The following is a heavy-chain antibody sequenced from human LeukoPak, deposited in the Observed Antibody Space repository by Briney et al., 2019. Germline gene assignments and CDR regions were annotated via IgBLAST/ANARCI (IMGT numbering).Heavy chain of an antibody. CDR1: GFTFSSYW. CDR2: INSDGSST. V-gene: IGHV3-74*01. CDR3: ARDPTSSSWYRGPFNWFDP. Sequence: GGSLSLSCAASGFTFSSYWMHWVRQAPGKGLVWVSRINSDGSSTSYADSVKGRFTISRDNAKNTLYLQMDSLRAEDTAVYYCARDPTSSSWYRGPFNWFDPWGQGTLVTVSS. D-gene: IGHD6-13*01. J-gene: IGHJ5*02.